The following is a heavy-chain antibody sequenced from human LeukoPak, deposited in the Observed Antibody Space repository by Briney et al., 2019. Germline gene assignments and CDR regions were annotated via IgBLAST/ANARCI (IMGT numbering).Heavy chain of an antibody. Sequence: SETLSLTCNVSGYSISSGDYYWTWIRQPAGKGLEWIGRVDLGGTTSYNPSLISRVTVSVDPPKNQFSLSLTSVTAADTATYYCAREGAYCSGTDCFATTVDAWGPGALVTVSS. CDR2: VDLGGTT. CDR3: AREGAYCSGTDCFATTVDA. J-gene: IGHJ5*02. D-gene: IGHD2-2*01. V-gene: IGHV4-61*02. CDR1: GYSISSGDYY.